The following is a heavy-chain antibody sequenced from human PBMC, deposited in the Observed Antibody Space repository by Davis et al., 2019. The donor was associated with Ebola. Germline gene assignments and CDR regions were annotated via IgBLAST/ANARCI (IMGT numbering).Heavy chain of an antibody. CDR1: GYTFTSYG. CDR2: ISPYNGHT. CDR3: ARGRDNWNYADMDV. Sequence: ASVKVSCKASGYTFTSYGISWVRQAPGQGFEWMGWISPYNGHTKYVQKFQGRVTITRNTSINTAYMELNSLRSEDTAVYYCARGRDNWNYADMDVWGKGTTVTVSS. J-gene: IGHJ6*03. D-gene: IGHD1-7*01. V-gene: IGHV1-8*01.